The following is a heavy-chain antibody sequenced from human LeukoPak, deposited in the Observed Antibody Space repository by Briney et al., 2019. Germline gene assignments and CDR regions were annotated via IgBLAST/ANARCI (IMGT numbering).Heavy chain of an antibody. D-gene: IGHD3-22*01. J-gene: IGHJ3*02. CDR2: INHSGST. CDR1: GGSFSGYY. CDR3: ARERKYYYDSSGYHVIAFDI. V-gene: IGHV4-34*01. Sequence: SETLSLTCAVHGGSFSGYYWSWIRQPPGKGLEWIGEINHSGSTNYNPSLKSRVTISVDTSKNQFSLKLSSVTAADTAVYYCARERKYYYDSSGYHVIAFDIWGQGTMVTVSS.